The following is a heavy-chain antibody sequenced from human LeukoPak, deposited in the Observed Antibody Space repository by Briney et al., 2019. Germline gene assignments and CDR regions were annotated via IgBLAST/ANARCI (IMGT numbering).Heavy chain of an antibody. CDR1: GITFSSYG. D-gene: IGHD1-26*01. J-gene: IGHJ4*02. Sequence: PGGSLRLSCVASGITFSSYGMHWVRQAPGKGLEWVTFVTSDGSNKYYADSVKGRFTISRDNSKNTLYLQINSLRAEDTAVYYCAKDSSGCADYWGQGTLVTVSS. CDR3: AKDSSGCADY. V-gene: IGHV3-30*02. CDR2: VTSDGSNK.